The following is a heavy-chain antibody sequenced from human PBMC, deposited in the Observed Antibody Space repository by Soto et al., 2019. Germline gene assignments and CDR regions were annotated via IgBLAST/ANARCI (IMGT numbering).Heavy chain of an antibody. CDR1: GGTFSSYA. Sequence: SVKVSCKASGGTFSSYAISWVRQAPGQGLEWMGGIIPIFGTANYAQKFQGRVTITADESTSTAYMELSSLRSEDTAVYYCARNEAVFGVVIPHYYYGMDVWGQGTTVIV. V-gene: IGHV1-69*13. D-gene: IGHD3-3*01. CDR2: IIPIFGTA. CDR3: ARNEAVFGVVIPHYYYGMDV. J-gene: IGHJ6*02.